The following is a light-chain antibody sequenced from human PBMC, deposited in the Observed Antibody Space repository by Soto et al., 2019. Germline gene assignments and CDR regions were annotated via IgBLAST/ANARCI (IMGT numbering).Light chain of an antibody. J-gene: IGLJ3*02. CDR2: EVT. CDR1: SSDVGGYNY. Sequence: QSALTQPASVSGSPGQSITISCTGTSSDVGGYNYVSWYQQHPGKAPKLMISEVTNRPSGVSDRFSGSKSGNTASLTISGLQAEDEADYYCSSFARGSTLVFGGGTKLTVL. CDR3: SSFARGSTLV. V-gene: IGLV2-14*01.